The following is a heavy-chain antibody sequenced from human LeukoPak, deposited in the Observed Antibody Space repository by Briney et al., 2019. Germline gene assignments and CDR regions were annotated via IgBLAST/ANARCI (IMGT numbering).Heavy chain of an antibody. J-gene: IGHJ5*02. V-gene: IGHV6-1*01. CDR2: TYYRSKWYY. CDR3: ARAKVGNWFDP. Sequence: PSQTLSLTCAISGDTVSSSRAAWYWIRQSPSRGLEWLGRTYYRSKWYYDYALSLKSRLTINPDTSKNQFSLQLNSVTPEDTAMYYCARAKVGNWFDPWGQGTLVIVSS. D-gene: IGHD1-26*01. CDR1: GDTVSSSRAA.